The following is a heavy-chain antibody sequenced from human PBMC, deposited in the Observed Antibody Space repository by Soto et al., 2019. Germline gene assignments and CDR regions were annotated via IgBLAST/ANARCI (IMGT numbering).Heavy chain of an antibody. CDR1: GGTFSSYA. D-gene: IGHD3-22*01. CDR3: ARCDYYDSSGYYYTTTSFDY. CDR2: IIPIFGTA. J-gene: IGHJ4*02. V-gene: IGHV1-69*06. Sequence: AVKVSCKACGGTFSSYAISWVRQAPGQGLEWMGGIIPIFGTANYAQKFQGRVTITADKSTSTAYMELSSLRSEDTAVYYCARCDYYDSSGYYYTTTSFDYWGQGTLVTVSS.